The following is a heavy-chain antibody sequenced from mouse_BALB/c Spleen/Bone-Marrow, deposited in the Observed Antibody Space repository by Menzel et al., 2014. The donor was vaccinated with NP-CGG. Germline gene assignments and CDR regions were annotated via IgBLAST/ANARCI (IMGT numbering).Heavy chain of an antibody. CDR3: ARHGDYYGSSLFAY. CDR2: INSDGGST. CDR1: EYEFXSHD. Sequence: EVQGVESGGGLVQPGESLKLSRESTEYEFXSHDMSWVRKTPEKRLELVAAINSDGGSTYYPDAMERRFIISRDNSKKTLCLQMSSLRSEDTAFYYCARHGDYYGSSLFAYWGQGTLVTVSA. V-gene: IGHV5-2*01. J-gene: IGHJ3*01. D-gene: IGHD1-1*01.